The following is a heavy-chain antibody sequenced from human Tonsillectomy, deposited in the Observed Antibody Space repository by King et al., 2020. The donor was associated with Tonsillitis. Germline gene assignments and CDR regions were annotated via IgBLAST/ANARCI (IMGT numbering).Heavy chain of an antibody. Sequence: LQLQESGPGLVKPSETLSLTCTVSGGSISSSSYYWGWIRQPPGKGLEWIGSIYYSGSTYYNPSLKSRVTISVDTSKNQFSLKLSSVTAADTAVYYCARPIAVAGKNWFDPWGQGTLVTVSS. CDR3: ARPIAVAGKNWFDP. D-gene: IGHD6-19*01. V-gene: IGHV4-39*01. CDR2: IYYSGST. J-gene: IGHJ5*02. CDR1: GGSISSSSYY.